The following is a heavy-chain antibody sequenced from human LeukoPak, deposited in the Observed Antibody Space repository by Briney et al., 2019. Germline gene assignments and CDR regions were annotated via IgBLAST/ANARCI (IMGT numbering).Heavy chain of an antibody. J-gene: IGHJ4*02. Sequence: GGSLRLSCAASGFTFSSYSMNWVRQAPGKGLEWVSYISSSSSTIYYADSAKGRFTISRDNAKNSLYLQMNSLRDEDTAVYYCAREVSTWIQLWLTYWGQGTLVTVSS. CDR3: AREVSTWIQLWLTY. CDR2: ISSSSSTI. CDR1: GFTFSSYS. D-gene: IGHD5-18*01. V-gene: IGHV3-48*02.